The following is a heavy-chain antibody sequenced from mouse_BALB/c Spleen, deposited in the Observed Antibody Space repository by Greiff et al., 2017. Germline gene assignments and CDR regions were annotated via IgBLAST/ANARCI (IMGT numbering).Heavy chain of an antibody. V-gene: IGHV2-2*02. J-gene: IGHJ4*01. Sequence: VMLVESGPGLVQPSQSLSITCTVSGFSLTSYGVHWVRQSPGKGLEWLGVIWSGGSTDYNAAFISRLSISKDNSKSQVFFKMNSLQANDTAIYYCAREEDYAMDYWGQGTSVTVSS. CDR1: GFSLTSYG. CDR3: AREEDYAMDY. CDR2: IWSGGST.